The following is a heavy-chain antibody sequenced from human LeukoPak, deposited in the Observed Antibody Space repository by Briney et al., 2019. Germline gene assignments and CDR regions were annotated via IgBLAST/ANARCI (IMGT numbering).Heavy chain of an antibody. CDR3: ARGVGRYYYDSSGPNWFDP. Sequence: SETLSLTCAVYGGSFSGYYWSWIRQPPGKGLEWIGEINHSGSTNYNPSLKSRVTISVDTSKNQFSLKLSFVTAADTAVYYCARGVGRYYYDSSGPNWFDPWGQGPLVTVSS. J-gene: IGHJ5*02. D-gene: IGHD3-22*01. CDR2: INHSGST. V-gene: IGHV4-34*01. CDR1: GGSFSGYY.